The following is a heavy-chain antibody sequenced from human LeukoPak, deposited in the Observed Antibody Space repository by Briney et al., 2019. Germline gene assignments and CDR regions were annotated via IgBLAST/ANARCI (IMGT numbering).Heavy chain of an antibody. CDR1: GGSISSYY. V-gene: IGHV4-59*01. D-gene: IGHD3-10*01. Sequence: PSETLSLTCTVSGGSISSYYWSWIRQPPGKGLEWIGYIYYSGRTNYNPSLKSRVTISVDTSKNQFSLKLSSVTAADTAVYYCAGPTPGRKDYYYYYMDVWGKGTTVTVSS. J-gene: IGHJ6*03. CDR2: IYYSGRT. CDR3: AGPTPGRKDYYYYYMDV.